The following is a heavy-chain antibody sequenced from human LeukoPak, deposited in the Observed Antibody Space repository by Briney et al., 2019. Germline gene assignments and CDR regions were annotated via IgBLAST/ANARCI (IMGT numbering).Heavy chain of an antibody. J-gene: IGHJ3*02. D-gene: IGHD3-3*01. Sequence: SETLSLTCTVSGGSISSGSYYWSWIRQPPGKGLEWIGRIYTSGSTNYNPSLKSRVTISVDTSKNQFSLKLSSVTAADTAVYYCARDGMVPIQYDAFDIWGQGTMVTVSS. CDR3: ARDGMVPIQYDAFDI. V-gene: IGHV4-61*02. CDR2: IYTSGST. CDR1: GGSISSGSYY.